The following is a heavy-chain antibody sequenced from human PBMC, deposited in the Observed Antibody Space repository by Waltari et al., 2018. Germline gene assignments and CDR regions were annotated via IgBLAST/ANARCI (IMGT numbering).Heavy chain of an antibody. Sequence: QVQLQQWGAGLLKPSETLSLTCAVYGGSFSGYYWSWIRQPPGKGLEWIGEINHSGSTNYNPSLKSRVTISVDTSKSQFSLKLSSVTAADTAVYYCARHGHYSSSWYGRDVWGKGTTVTVSS. CDR2: INHSGST. V-gene: IGHV4-34*01. D-gene: IGHD6-13*01. J-gene: IGHJ6*04. CDR1: GGSFSGYY. CDR3: ARHGHYSSSWYGRDV.